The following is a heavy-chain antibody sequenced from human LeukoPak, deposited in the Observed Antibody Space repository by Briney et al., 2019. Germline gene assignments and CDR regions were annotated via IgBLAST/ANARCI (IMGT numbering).Heavy chain of an antibody. D-gene: IGHD3-22*01. J-gene: IGHJ3*02. Sequence: GESLKISCKGSGYSFTSYWIGWVRQMPGKGLEWMGIIYPGDSDTRYSPSFQGQVTISADKSISTAYLQWSSLKASDTAMYYCARPSNGYYDSSGPTHDAFDIWGQGTMVTVSS. V-gene: IGHV5-51*01. CDR2: IYPGDSDT. CDR1: GYSFTSYW. CDR3: ARPSNGYYDSSGPTHDAFDI.